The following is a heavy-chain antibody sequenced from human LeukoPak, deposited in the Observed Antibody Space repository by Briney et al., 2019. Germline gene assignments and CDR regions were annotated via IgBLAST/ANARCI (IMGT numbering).Heavy chain of an antibody. CDR1: GYTFTDYY. D-gene: IGHD2-21*01. CDR3: AVAPGDY. V-gene: IGHV1-2*02. J-gene: IGHJ4*02. Sequence: ASVKVSCKASGYTFTDYYIHWVRQAPGQGLEWMGWINPNSDYTFYAQKFQGRVTLTRDTSISSVYMELTTLTSDDTALYYCAVAPGDYWGQGTLVSVSA. CDR2: INPNSDYT.